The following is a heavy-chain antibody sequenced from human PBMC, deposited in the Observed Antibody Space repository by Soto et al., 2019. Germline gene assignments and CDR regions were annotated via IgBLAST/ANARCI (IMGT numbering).Heavy chain of an antibody. CDR1: GFTFSSYG. V-gene: IGHV3-30*18. J-gene: IGHJ6*02. Sequence: GVSLRLSCAASGFTFSSYGMHWVRQAPGKGLEWMTVISFDGSNEYYADSVKGRFTISRDNSKNTLYLQMDSLRTEDTAVYYCAKAIAIFGVVIKFDYYYDINVWGQGTTVTVSS. CDR2: ISFDGSNE. CDR3: AKAIAIFGVVIKFDYYYDINV. D-gene: IGHD3-3*01.